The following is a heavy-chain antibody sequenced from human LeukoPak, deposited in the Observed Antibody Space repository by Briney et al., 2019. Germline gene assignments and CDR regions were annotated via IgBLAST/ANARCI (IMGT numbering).Heavy chain of an antibody. CDR3: ARSQLEGYYYYYYGMDD. V-gene: IGHV1-18*01. CDR2: ISAYNGNT. CDR1: GYTFTSYG. Sequence: ASVKVSCKASGYTFTSYGISWVRQAPGQGLEWMGWISAYNGNTNYAQKLQGRVTMTTDTSTSTAYMELRSLRSDDTAVYYCARSQLEGYYYYYYGMDDWGQGTTVTVSS. D-gene: IGHD1-1*01. J-gene: IGHJ6*02.